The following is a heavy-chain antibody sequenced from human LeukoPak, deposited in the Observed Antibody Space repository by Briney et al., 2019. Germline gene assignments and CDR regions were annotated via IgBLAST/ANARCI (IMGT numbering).Heavy chain of an antibody. Sequence: GGSLRLSCAASGFTFSTYWMTWVRQAPGKGLDWVSYISTSGSTIYYADSVKGRFTISRDNAKNSPYLQMNSLRAEDTAVYYCATSRGSWPDYFDYWGQGTLVTVSS. V-gene: IGHV3-48*04. CDR2: ISTSGSTI. D-gene: IGHD6-13*01. J-gene: IGHJ4*02. CDR1: GFTFSTYW. CDR3: ATSRGSWPDYFDY.